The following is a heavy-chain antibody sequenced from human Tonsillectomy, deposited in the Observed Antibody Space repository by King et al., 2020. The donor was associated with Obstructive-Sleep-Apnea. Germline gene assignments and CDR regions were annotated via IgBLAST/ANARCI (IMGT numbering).Heavy chain of an antibody. CDR2: ISAYNGNT. Sequence: VQLVESGAEVKKPGASVKVSCKASGYTFITYGISWVRQAPGQGLEWMGWISAYNGNTNFAQKHQGRVTMTTDTSTSTAYMELRSLRSDDTAVYYCARLGYGSRTSCYDGYYYYYGMDVWGQGTTVTVSS. CDR3: ARLGYGSRTSCYDGYYYYYGMDV. J-gene: IGHJ6*02. V-gene: IGHV1-18*01. CDR1: GYTFITYG. D-gene: IGHD2-2*01.